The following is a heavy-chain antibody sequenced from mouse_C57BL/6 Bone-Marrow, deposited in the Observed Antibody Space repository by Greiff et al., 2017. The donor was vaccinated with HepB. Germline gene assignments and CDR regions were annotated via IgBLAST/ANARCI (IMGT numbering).Heavy chain of an antibody. V-gene: IGHV1-64*01. CDR3: ARFYPAYFDY. Sequence: VQLQQPGAELVKPGASVKLSCKASGYTFTSYWMHWVKQSPGQGLEWIGMIHPNSGSTNYNEKFKSKATLTVDKSTSTAYMQLSSLTSEDSAVYYCARFYPAYFDYWGQGTTLTVSS. CDR1: GYTFTSYW. CDR2: IHPNSGST. J-gene: IGHJ2*01.